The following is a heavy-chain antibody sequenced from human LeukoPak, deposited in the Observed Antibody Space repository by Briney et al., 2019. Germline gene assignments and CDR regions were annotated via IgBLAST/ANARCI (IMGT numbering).Heavy chain of an antibody. CDR3: AELGITMIGGV. V-gene: IGHV3-20*04. CDR2: INWNGSGA. D-gene: IGHD3-10*02. Sequence: GGSLRLSCAASGFTFDDYGMSWVRQVPGKGLEWVSGINWNGSGAGYADSVKGRFTISRDNAKNSLYLQMSSLRAEDTAVYYCAELGITMIGGVWGKGTTVTISS. J-gene: IGHJ6*04. CDR1: GFTFDDYG.